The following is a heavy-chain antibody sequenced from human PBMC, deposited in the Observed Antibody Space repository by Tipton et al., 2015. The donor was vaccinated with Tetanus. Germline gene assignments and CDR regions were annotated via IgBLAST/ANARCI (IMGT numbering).Heavy chain of an antibody. J-gene: IGHJ6*02. CDR3: ARDRGVTSPFGSYYYGMDV. V-gene: IGHV4-61*01. Sequence: TLSLTCTVSGDSISSGNYRYNWIRQPPGKGLEWIGEINQSGSTNYNPSLKSRVTISVDTSKNQFSLKLSSVTAADTAVYYCARDRGVTSPFGSYYYGMDVWGQGTTVAVSS. CDR1: GDSISSGNYR. D-gene: IGHD2-21*02. CDR2: INQSGST.